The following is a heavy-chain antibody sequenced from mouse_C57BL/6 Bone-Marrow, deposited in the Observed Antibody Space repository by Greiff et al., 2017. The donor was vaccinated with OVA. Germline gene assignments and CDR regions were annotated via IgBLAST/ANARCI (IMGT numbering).Heavy chain of an antibody. D-gene: IGHD2-1*01. J-gene: IGHJ2*01. CDR1: GYTFTSYW. CDR2: IYPRSGNT. V-gene: IGHV1-55*01. CDR3: AREGIYYGNFDD. Sequence: QVQLQQPGAELVKPGASVKMSCKASGYTFTSYWITWVKQRPGQGLEWIGDIYPRSGNTYYNEKFKGKATLTADKSSSTAYMELRSLTSEDSAVYFCAREGIYYGNFDDWGQGTTLTVSS.